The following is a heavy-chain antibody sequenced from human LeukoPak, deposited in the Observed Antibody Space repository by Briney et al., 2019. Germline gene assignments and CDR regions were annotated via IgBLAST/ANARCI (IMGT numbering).Heavy chain of an antibody. CDR2: ISSSSSTI. Sequence: PGGSLRVSCAASGFTFSSYSMNWVRQAPGNGLEWVSYISSSSSTIYYADSVKGRFTISRDNAKNSLYLQMNSLRAEDTAVYYCARDRSSTSWELRRFDYWGQGTLVTVSS. J-gene: IGHJ4*02. CDR1: GFTFSSYS. CDR3: ARDRSSTSWELRRFDY. V-gene: IGHV3-48*01. D-gene: IGHD2-2*01.